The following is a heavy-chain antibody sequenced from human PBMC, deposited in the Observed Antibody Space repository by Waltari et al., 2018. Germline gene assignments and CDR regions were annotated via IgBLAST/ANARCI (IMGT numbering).Heavy chain of an antibody. J-gene: IGHJ2*01. Sequence: QVQLQQWGAGQLKPSATLSLTCGVFGGSFSGFGWSWIRQSPGRGLEWIGEITHSGKTQINPSLKSRLSISVDTSKNQFSLNLTSVTVADTGVYYCARGDFFDVWGRGTLVTVSS. CDR1: GGSFSGFG. V-gene: IGHV4-34*01. CDR2: ITHSGKT. D-gene: IGHD2-21*02. CDR3: ARGDFFDV.